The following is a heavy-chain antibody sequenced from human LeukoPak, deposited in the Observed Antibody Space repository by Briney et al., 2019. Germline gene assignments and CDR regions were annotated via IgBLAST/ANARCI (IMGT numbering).Heavy chain of an antibody. CDR1: GGSFSGYY. Sequence: SETLSLTCAVYGGSFSGYYWSWIRQSPGKGLEWIGKINHSGSTNYNPSLKSRVTISVDTSKNQFSLKLSSVTAAGTAVYYCARASRPPATYYYYYGMDVWGQGTTVTVSS. CDR2: INHSGST. CDR3: ARASRPPATYYYYYGMDV. J-gene: IGHJ6*02. V-gene: IGHV4-34*01. D-gene: IGHD6-25*01.